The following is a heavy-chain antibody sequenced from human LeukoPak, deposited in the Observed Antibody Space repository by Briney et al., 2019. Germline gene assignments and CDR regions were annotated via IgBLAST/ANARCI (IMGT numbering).Heavy chain of an antibody. D-gene: IGHD1-26*01. CDR1: GFTFSSRW. CDR2: INTDGSTT. Sequence: GGSLRLSCVASGFTFSSRWMHWVRQAPEKGLVWVSIINTDGSTTRYADFVEGRFTISRDNARNTLYLEMNSLRVEDTAVYFCARDISRTTDVWGQGTTVTV. J-gene: IGHJ6*02. V-gene: IGHV3-74*01. CDR3: ARDISRTTDV.